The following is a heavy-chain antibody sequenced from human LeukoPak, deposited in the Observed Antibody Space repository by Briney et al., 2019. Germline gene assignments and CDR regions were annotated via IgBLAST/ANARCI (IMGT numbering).Heavy chain of an antibody. J-gene: IGHJ4*02. CDR1: GFIFSNYW. CDR3: ARDWGSTGYDLYDS. V-gene: IGHV3-7*01. CDR2: IRQDGSER. Sequence: GGSLRLSCAASGFIFSNYWMTWVRQAPGKGLEWVAHIRQDGSERHYVDSVKDRFAISRDNAKNSLDLQMDSLRAEDTAVYYCARDWGSTGYDLYDSWGQGALVTVSS. D-gene: IGHD5-12*01.